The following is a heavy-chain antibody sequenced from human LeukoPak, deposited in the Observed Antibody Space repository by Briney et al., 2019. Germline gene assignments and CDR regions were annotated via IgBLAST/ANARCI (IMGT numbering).Heavy chain of an antibody. V-gene: IGHV3-73*01. D-gene: IGHD2-15*01. Sequence: GGSLRLSCAASGFTFSGSAMHWVRQASGKGLEWVGRIRSKANSYATAYAASVKGRFTISRDDSKNTAYLQMNSLKTEDTAVYYCARDRHGGNVDYWGQGTLVTVSS. CDR3: ARDRHGGNVDY. CDR1: GFTFSGSA. J-gene: IGHJ4*02. CDR2: IRSKANSYAT.